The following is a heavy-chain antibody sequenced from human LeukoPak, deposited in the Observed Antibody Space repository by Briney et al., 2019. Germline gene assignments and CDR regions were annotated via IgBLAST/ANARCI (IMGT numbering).Heavy chain of an antibody. CDR1: GFTFSGSA. V-gene: IGHV3-73*01. D-gene: IGHD3-22*01. CDR3: GRDPYYDALDY. Sequence: QPGGSLRLSCAASGFTFSGSAMHWVRQASGKGLEWVGRIRSKANSYATAYAASVKGRFTISRDDSKNTAYLQMNSLKTEDTAVYYCGRDPYYDALDYWGQGTLVTVSS. CDR2: IRSKANSYAT. J-gene: IGHJ4*02.